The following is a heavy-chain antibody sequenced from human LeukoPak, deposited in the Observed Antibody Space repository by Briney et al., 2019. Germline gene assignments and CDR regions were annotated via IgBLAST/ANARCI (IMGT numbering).Heavy chain of an antibody. Sequence: GGSLRLSCAASGFSFSSYAMSWVRQAPGKGLEWVSAISGGGGSTYYADSVKGRFTISRDNANDTLYLQMNTLRAEDTAVYYCAKISLPYDFWSGYHTLDYWGQGTLVTVSS. CDR3: AKISLPYDFWSGYHTLDY. D-gene: IGHD3-3*01. J-gene: IGHJ4*02. V-gene: IGHV3-23*01. CDR1: GFSFSSYA. CDR2: ISGGGGST.